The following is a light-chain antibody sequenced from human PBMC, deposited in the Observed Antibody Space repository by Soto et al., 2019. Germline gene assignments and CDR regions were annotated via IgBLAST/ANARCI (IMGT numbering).Light chain of an antibody. CDR1: QGISSS. CDR3: QKLDNFPLT. V-gene: IGKV1-8*01. J-gene: IGKJ5*01. CDR2: AAS. Sequence: AIRITQSPSSFSASTGDRVTITCRASQGISSSLAWYQQKPGEAPKLLIYAASTLQSGVPPRFSGSGSGTEFTLTISSLQPEDFASYYCQKLDNFPLTFGQGTRLEIK.